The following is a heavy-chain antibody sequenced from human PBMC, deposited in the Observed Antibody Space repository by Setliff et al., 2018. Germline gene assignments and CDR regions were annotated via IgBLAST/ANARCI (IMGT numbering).Heavy chain of an antibody. CDR2: NSV. D-gene: IGHD2-2*01. Sequence: ASVKVSCKTSGYSFTNYGINWVRQAPGQGLEWMGWNSVYAGEFQSRVTMTIDTPTSTAYMELRSLRSDDTAVYYCARGPPDFVVVPAAAKFDNWGPGTLVTVSS. CDR1: GYSFTNYG. J-gene: IGHJ4*02. V-gene: IGHV1-18*01. CDR3: ARGPPDFVVVPAAAKFDN.